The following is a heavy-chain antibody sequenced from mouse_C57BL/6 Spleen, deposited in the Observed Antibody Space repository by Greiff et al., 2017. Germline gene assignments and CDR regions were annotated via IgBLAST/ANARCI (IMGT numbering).Heavy chain of an antibody. CDR1: GYTFTDYY. J-gene: IGHJ3*01. Sequence: EVQLQQSGPELVKPGASVKISCKASGYTFTDYYMNWVKQSHGKSLEWIGDINPNNGGTSYNQKFKGKATLTVDKSSSTAYMELRSLTSEDSAVYYCARKEEGSGYVIWFAYWGQGTLVTVSA. CDR3: ARKEEGSGYVIWFAY. CDR2: INPNNGGT. V-gene: IGHV1-26*01. D-gene: IGHD3-2*02.